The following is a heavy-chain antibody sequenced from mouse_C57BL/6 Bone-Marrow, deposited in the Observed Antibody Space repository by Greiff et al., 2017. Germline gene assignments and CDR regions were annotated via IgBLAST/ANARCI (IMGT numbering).Heavy chain of an antibody. CDR2: IDPANGNT. D-gene: IGHD2-12*01. CDR1: GFNFKNTY. CDR3: ARVDYIAY. Sequence: VQLQQSVAELVRPGASVKLSCTASGFNFKNTYMHWVKQRPEQGLEWIGRIDPANGNTKYAPKFQGKATITADTSSNTAYLQLSSLTSEDTAIYYCARVDYIAYWGQGTLVTVSA. V-gene: IGHV14-3*01. J-gene: IGHJ3*01.